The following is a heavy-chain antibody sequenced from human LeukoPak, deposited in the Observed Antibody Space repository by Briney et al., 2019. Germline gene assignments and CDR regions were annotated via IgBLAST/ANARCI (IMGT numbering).Heavy chain of an antibody. CDR2: IYHSGST. V-gene: IGHV4-59*12. CDR1: GGSINSYY. D-gene: IGHD6-13*01. J-gene: IGHJ5*02. Sequence: SETLSLTCTVSGGSINSYYWSWIRQPPGKGLEWIGEIYHSGSTNYNPSLKSRVTISLDKSKNQFSLKLSSVTAADTAVYYCATTAAAGTRLAWFDPWGQGTLVTVSS. CDR3: ATTAAAGTRLAWFDP.